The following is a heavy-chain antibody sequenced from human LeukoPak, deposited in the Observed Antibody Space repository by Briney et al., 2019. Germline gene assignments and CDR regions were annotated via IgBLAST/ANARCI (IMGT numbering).Heavy chain of an antibody. Sequence: PEASVKVSCKASGYTFTSYGISWVRQAPGQGLEWMGWISAYNGNTNYAQKLQGRVTMTTDTSTSTAYMELRSLRSDDTAVYYCAIRVHSGSEAAENPYFDYWGQGTLVTVSS. J-gene: IGHJ4*02. CDR1: GYTFTSYG. CDR3: AIRVHSGSEAAENPYFDY. CDR2: ISAYNGNT. V-gene: IGHV1-18*01. D-gene: IGHD6-13*01.